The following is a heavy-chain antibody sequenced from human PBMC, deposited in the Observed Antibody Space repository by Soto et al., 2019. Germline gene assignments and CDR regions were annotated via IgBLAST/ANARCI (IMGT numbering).Heavy chain of an antibody. J-gene: IGHJ4*02. V-gene: IGHV1-69*02. CDR1: GGTFSSYT. CDR3: ARHSGYEAFDY. Sequence: GASVKVSCKASGGTFSSYTISWVRQAPGQGLEWMGRIIPILGIANYAQKFQGRVTITADKSTSTAYMELSSLRSEDTAVYYCARHSGYEAFDYWGQGTLVTVSS. CDR2: IIPILGIA. D-gene: IGHD5-12*01.